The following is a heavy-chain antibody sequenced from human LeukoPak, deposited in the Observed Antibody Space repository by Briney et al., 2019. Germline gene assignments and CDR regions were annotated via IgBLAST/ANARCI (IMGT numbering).Heavy chain of an antibody. J-gene: IGHJ3*02. Sequence: GRSLRLSCAASAFTFSNYVMHWVRQAPGKGLEWVAVISYDGSNKYNADSVKGRFTISRDNSKNTLYLQMNSLRAEDTAVYYCARPIAARPDDAFDIWGQGTMVTVSS. CDR3: ARPIAARPDDAFDI. D-gene: IGHD6-6*01. CDR1: AFTFSNYV. V-gene: IGHV3-30-3*01. CDR2: ISYDGSNK.